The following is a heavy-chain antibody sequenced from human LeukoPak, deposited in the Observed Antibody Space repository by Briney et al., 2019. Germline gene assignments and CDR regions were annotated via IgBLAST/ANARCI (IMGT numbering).Heavy chain of an antibody. CDR2: ISGSGGSS. CDR3: AKDSSGWPYYFDY. V-gene: IGHV3-23*01. D-gene: IGHD6-19*01. CDR1: GFTFSSSA. J-gene: IGHJ4*02. Sequence: GGSLRLSCAASGFTFSSSAMSWVRQAPGKGLEWVSTISGSGGSSYYADSVKGRFTISRDNSKNTLYMQMNSLRAEDTAVYYCAKDSSGWPYYFDYWGQGTLVTVSS.